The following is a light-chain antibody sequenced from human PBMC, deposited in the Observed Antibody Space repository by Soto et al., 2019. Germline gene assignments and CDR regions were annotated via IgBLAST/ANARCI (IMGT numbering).Light chain of an antibody. Sequence: EIVMTQSPATLSVSPGERATLSCRASQSLSFNLAWYQQKPGQAPRLLIYAASTRATGIPARFSGSGSGTEFTLTISSLQSEDFATYYCQHYNSYSEAFGQGTKVELK. V-gene: IGKV3-15*01. J-gene: IGKJ1*01. CDR3: QHYNSYSEA. CDR1: QSLSFN. CDR2: AAS.